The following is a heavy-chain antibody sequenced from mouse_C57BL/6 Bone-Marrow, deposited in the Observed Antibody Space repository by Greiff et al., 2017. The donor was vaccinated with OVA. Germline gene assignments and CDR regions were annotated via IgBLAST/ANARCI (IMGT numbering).Heavy chain of an antibody. Sequence: QVQLQQSGAELARPGASVKLSCKASGYTFTSYGISWVKQRTGQGLEWIGEIYPRSGNTYYNEKFTGKATLTADKSSSTAYMELRSLTSEDSAVYFCARRDYSNPYWYFDVWGTGTTVTVSS. CDR2: IYPRSGNT. CDR1: GYTFTSYG. D-gene: IGHD2-5*01. J-gene: IGHJ1*03. CDR3: ARRDYSNPYWYFDV. V-gene: IGHV1-81*01.